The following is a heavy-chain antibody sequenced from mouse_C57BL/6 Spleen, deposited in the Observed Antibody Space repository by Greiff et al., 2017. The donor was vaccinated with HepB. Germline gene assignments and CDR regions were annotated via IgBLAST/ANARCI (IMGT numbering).Heavy chain of an antibody. D-gene: IGHD3-2*02. V-gene: IGHV1-55*01. CDR2: IYPGSGST. Sequence: VQLQQPGAELVKPGASVKMSCKASGYTFTSYWITWVKHRPGQGLEWIGDIYPGSGSTNYNEKFKSKATLTVDTSSSTAYMQLSSLTSEDSAVYYCARIQLRLRWFAYWGQGTLVTVSA. CDR3: ARIQLRLRWFAY. CDR1: GYTFTSYW. J-gene: IGHJ3*01.